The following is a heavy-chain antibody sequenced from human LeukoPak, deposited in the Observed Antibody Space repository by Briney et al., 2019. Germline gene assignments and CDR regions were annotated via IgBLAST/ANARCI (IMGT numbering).Heavy chain of an antibody. D-gene: IGHD5-18*01. CDR3: ARGYDY. V-gene: IGHV4-61*01. Sequence: SETLSLTCTVSGGSVSSGSYYRSWIRQPPGKGLEWIGYIYYSGSTNHNPSLKSRVTISVDASKNQFSLKLSSVTAADTAVYYCARGYDYWGQGTLVTVSS. CDR1: GGSVSSGSYY. J-gene: IGHJ4*02. CDR2: IYYSGST.